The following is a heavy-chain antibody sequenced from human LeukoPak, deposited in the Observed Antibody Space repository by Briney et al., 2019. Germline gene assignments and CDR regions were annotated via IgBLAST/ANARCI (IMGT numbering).Heavy chain of an antibody. CDR2: IRSDESTK. V-gene: IGHV3-30*02. CDR3: VRYISSWAQTLLDY. Sequence: GGSRRLSCAASGFTFSSYGMHWVRQAPGKGLEWVAFIRSDESTKYYADSVKGRFTISRDTSKNTLYLEMDSLRPEDTALYYCVRYISSWAQTLLDYWGQGTLVTVSS. D-gene: IGHD6-13*01. J-gene: IGHJ4*02. CDR1: GFTFSSYG.